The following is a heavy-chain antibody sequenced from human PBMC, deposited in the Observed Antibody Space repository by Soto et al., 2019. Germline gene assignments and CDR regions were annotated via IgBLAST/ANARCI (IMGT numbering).Heavy chain of an antibody. D-gene: IGHD3-22*01. Sequence: ASVKVSCKASGYTFTGYYMHWVRQAPGQGLEWMGWINPNSGGTNYAQKFQGWVTMTRDTSITTAYMEPSRLRSDDTAVYYCARDKYYYDSSGYRGRDAFVIWGQGTMVTVSS. CDR1: GYTFTGYY. J-gene: IGHJ3*02. CDR2: INPNSGGT. CDR3: ARDKYYYDSSGYRGRDAFVI. V-gene: IGHV1-2*04.